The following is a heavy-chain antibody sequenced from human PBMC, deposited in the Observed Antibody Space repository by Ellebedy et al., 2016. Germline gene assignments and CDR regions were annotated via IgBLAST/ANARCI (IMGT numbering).Heavy chain of an antibody. CDR2: ISYDGSNK. CDR3: AKDVVEATARFNWFDP. V-gene: IGHV3-30*18. Sequence: GESLKISXAASGFTFSSYGMHWVRQAPGKGLEWVAVISYDGSNKYYADSVKGRFTISRDNSKNTLYLQMNSLRAEDTAVYYCAKDVVEATARFNWFDPWGQGTLVTVSS. J-gene: IGHJ5*02. CDR1: GFTFSSYG. D-gene: IGHD5-12*01.